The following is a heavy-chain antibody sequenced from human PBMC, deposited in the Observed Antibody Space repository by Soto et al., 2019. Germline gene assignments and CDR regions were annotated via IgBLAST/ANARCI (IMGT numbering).Heavy chain of an antibody. CDR3: ARVQYSGYDFKLAFDI. V-gene: IGHV1-3*01. CDR1: GSTFDNYA. D-gene: IGHD5-12*01. Sequence: QVQLVQSGAPVKRPGASVNVSCKASGSTFDNYALHWVRQAPGRRREWMGWIHAGNGYTKYSHRFQGRVTITRHTSASTVHMDLSSLRSDATAVYYWARVQYSGYDFKLAFDIWGQGTMVTVSS. J-gene: IGHJ3*02. CDR2: IHAGNGYT.